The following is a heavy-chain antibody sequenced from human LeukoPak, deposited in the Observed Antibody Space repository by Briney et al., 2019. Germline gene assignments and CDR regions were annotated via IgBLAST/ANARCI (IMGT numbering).Heavy chain of an antibody. CDR2: ISYDGSDK. Sequence: PGGSLRLSCAASGLTFGSYGMHWVRQAPGKGLEWVAVISYDGSDKYYADPVKGRFTISRDNAKSMLYLQMNSLRTEDTAVYYCARDATPPGIIFDNWGQGTLVTVPS. V-gene: IGHV3-33*08. CDR3: ARDATPPGIIFDN. CDR1: GLTFGSYG. D-gene: IGHD3-16*01. J-gene: IGHJ4*02.